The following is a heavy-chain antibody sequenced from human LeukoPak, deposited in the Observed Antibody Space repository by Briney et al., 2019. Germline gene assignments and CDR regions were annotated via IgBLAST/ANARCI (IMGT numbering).Heavy chain of an antibody. V-gene: IGHV3-7*01. CDR1: GFTFSSYW. CDR2: IKQDGSEK. CDR3: ASDLQHYDSSGYYYY. Sequence: GGSLRLSCAASGFTFSSYWMSWVRQSPGKGLEWVANIKQDGSEKYYVDSVKGRFTISRDNAENSLYLQMNSLTAEDTAVYYCASDLQHYDSSGYYYYWGQGTLVTVSS. D-gene: IGHD3-22*01. J-gene: IGHJ4*02.